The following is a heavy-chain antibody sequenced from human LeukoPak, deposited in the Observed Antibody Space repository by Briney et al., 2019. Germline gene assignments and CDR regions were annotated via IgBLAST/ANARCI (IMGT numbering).Heavy chain of an antibody. D-gene: IGHD1-7*01. J-gene: IGHJ4*02. V-gene: IGHV3-23*01. CDR3: AKKKRELRGFDY. CDR2: IGGSGGST. Sequence: PGGSLRLSCVASGFSFNNYAINWVRQAPGKGLEWVSVIGGSGGSTYYADSVKGRFTISRDNSKNTLYLQMSSLRAEDTAVYYCAKKKRELRGFDYWGQGTLVTVSS. CDR1: GFSFNNYA.